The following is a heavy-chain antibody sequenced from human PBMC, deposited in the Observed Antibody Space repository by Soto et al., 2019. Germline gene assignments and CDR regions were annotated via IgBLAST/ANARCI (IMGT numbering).Heavy chain of an antibody. CDR1: GFTFGSYG. J-gene: IGHJ4*02. Sequence: GGSLRLSCAASGFTFGSYGMHWVRQAPGKGLEWVAVIWYDGSNKYYADSVKGRFTISRDNSKNTLYLQMNSLRAEDTAVYYCARDGYCSGGSCYSVPVFDYWGQGTLVTVS. CDR3: ARDGYCSGGSCYSVPVFDY. CDR2: IWYDGSNK. D-gene: IGHD2-15*01. V-gene: IGHV3-33*01.